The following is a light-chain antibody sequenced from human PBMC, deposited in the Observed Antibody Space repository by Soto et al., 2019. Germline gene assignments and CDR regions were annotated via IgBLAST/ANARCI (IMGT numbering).Light chain of an antibody. CDR2: TAS. V-gene: IGKV1-39*01. CDR1: QSIKNY. Sequence: DIQMTQSPSSLSASVGDRVTITCRASQSIKNYLNWYQQKPGKAPKLLIYTASTLQSGVPSRFSGSRSGTDFTLTISSLQPEDFATYYCQQSDRTPNTFGPGTKVDIK. J-gene: IGKJ3*01. CDR3: QQSDRTPNT.